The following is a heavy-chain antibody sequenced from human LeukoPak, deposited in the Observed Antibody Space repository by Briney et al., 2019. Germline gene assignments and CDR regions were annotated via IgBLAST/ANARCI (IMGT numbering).Heavy chain of an antibody. D-gene: IGHD3-22*01. CDR3: ARDPGDYYDSSGYCLPPLDY. V-gene: IGHV3-21*01. J-gene: IGHJ4*02. Sequence: GGSLRLSCAASGFTFSSYSMNWVRQAPGKGLEWVSSISSSSSYIYYADSVKGRFTISRDNAKNSLYLQMNSLRAEDTAVYYCARDPGDYYDSSGYCLPPLDYWGQGTLVTVSS. CDR2: ISSSSSYI. CDR1: GFTFSSYS.